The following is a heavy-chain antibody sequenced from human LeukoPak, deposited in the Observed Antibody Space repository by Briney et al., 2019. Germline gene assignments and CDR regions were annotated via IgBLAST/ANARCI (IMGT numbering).Heavy chain of an antibody. D-gene: IGHD5-18*01. CDR3: AREVRGYSYGYFDY. J-gene: IGHJ4*02. CDR2: IYYSGST. V-gene: IGHV4-30-4*01. CDR1: GGSISSGDYY. Sequence: PSETLSLTCTVSGGSISSGDYYWSWIRQPPGKGLEWIGYIYYSGSTYYNPSLKSRVTISVDTSKNQFPLKLSSVTAADTAVYYCAREVRGYSYGYFDYWGQGTLVTVSS.